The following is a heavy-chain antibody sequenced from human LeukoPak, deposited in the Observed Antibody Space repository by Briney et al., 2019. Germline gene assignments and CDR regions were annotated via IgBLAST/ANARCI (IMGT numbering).Heavy chain of an antibody. Sequence: ASVKVSCKASGYTFTSNYIHWVRQAPGQGLEWMGMIYPKDGSTSYAQKFQGRVTVTRDTSTSTAHMELSGLRSEDTAVYYCARDQEGFDYWGQGTLVTVSS. CDR2: IYPKDGST. J-gene: IGHJ4*02. CDR3: ARDQEGFDY. CDR1: GYTFTSNY. V-gene: IGHV1-46*01.